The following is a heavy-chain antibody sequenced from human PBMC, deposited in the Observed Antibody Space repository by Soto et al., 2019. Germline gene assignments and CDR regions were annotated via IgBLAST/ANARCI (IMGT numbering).Heavy chain of an antibody. J-gene: IGHJ6*02. CDR3: ARGAAYSSSYYYGMDV. V-gene: IGHV5-10-1*01. CDR2: IDPSDSYT. CDR1: GYSFTSYW. Sequence: GESLKISCKGSGYSFTSYWISWVRQMPGKGLEWMGRIDPSDSYTNYSPSFQGHVTISADKSISTAYLQWSSLKASDIAMYYCARGAAYSSSYYYGMDVWGQGTTVTVSS. D-gene: IGHD6-13*01.